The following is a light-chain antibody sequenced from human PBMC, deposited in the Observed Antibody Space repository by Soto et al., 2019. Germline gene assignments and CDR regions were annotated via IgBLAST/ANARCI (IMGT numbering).Light chain of an antibody. CDR1: QTVSSY. CDR3: QQRSNWPPIA. V-gene: IGKV3-11*01. Sequence: EIVLTQSPATRSLSPGERATLSCRASQTVSSYLLWYQQKRGQAPRLLIYDASNRATGIPARFSGSGSGTDFTLTISSLEPEDFAVYYCQQRSNWPPIAFGQGTRLQIK. J-gene: IGKJ5*01. CDR2: DAS.